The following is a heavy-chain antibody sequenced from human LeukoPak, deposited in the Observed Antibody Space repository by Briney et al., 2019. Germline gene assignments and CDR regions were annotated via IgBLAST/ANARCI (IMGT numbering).Heavy chain of an antibody. Sequence: GSSVKVSCKASGGTFSSYAISWVRQAPGQGLEWMGGIIPIFGTANYAQKFQGRVTITTDESTSTAYMELSSLRSEDTAVYYCARVGLTIFGVAENWFDPWGQGTLVTVSS. V-gene: IGHV1-69*05. CDR1: GGTFSSYA. D-gene: IGHD3-3*01. J-gene: IGHJ5*02. CDR3: ARVGLTIFGVAENWFDP. CDR2: IIPIFGTA.